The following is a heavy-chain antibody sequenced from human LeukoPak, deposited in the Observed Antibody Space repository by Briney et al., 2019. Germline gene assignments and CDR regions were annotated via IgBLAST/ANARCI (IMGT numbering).Heavy chain of an antibody. Sequence: GGSLRLSCAASGFSFSTYSMNRVRQAPGKGLEWVSSISSSGSYIYYADSVKGRFTISRDNANNSLYLQMNSLRAEDTAVYYCARVGFREYYFDYWGQGTLVTVFS. V-gene: IGHV3-21*01. D-gene: IGHD3-10*01. CDR3: ARVGFREYYFDY. CDR2: ISSSGSYI. J-gene: IGHJ4*02. CDR1: GFSFSTYS.